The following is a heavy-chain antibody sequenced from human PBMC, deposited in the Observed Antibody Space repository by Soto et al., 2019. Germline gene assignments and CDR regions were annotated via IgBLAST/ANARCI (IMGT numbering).Heavy chain of an antibody. CDR2: IYYRGSA. CDR3: ARDQGGYIYYFGMDV. CDR1: GASISDYY. D-gene: IGHD6-13*01. J-gene: IGHJ6*02. V-gene: IGHV4-59*01. Sequence: SETLSLTCTVSGASISDYYWTWIRQSPGKGLEWIGYIYYRGSAHYNPSLKSRVTISIDTSKSQFSLKLTSVTAADTAVYYCARDQGGYIYYFGMDVWGQGTTVTVSS.